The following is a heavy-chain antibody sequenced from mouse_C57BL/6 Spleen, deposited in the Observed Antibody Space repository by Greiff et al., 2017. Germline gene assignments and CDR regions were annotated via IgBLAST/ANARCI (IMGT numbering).Heavy chain of an antibody. CDR1: GYTFTSYW. Sequence: QVQLKQPGTELVKPGASVKLSCKASGYTFTSYWMHWVKQRPGQGLEWIGNINPSNGGTNYNEKFKSKAKLTVDKSSSTAYMELRSLTSEDSAVYYCSRSTPCDSYYWYFDVWGTGTTVTV. CDR3: SRSTPCDSYYWYFDV. J-gene: IGHJ1*03. D-gene: IGHD2-12*01. V-gene: IGHV1-53*01. CDR2: INPSNGGT.